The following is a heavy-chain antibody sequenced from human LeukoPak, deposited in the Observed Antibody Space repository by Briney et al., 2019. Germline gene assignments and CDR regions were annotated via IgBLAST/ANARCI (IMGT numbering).Heavy chain of an antibody. Sequence: GASVKVSCKASGYTFTSYDINWVRQATGQGLEWMGWMNPNSGNTGYAQKFQGRVTITRNTSISTAYMELSSLRSEDTAVYYCARDGGYSYGYDYWGQGTLVTVSS. V-gene: IGHV1-8*03. CDR3: ARDGGYSYGYDY. D-gene: IGHD5-18*01. CDR2: MNPNSGNT. J-gene: IGHJ4*02. CDR1: GYTFTSYD.